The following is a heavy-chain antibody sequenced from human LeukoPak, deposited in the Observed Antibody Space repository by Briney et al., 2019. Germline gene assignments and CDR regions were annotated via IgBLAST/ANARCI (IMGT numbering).Heavy chain of an antibody. D-gene: IGHD2-2*01. Sequence: ASVKVSCKASGYTFTGYYMHWVRQAPGQGLEWMGWINPNSGGTNYAQKFQGRVTMTRDTSISTAYMELSRLRSDDTAVYYCARADSTSPWHYYYYYYMDVWGKGTTVTVSS. CDR2: INPNSGGT. V-gene: IGHV1-2*02. CDR1: GYTFTGYY. J-gene: IGHJ6*03. CDR3: ARADSTSPWHYYYYYYMDV.